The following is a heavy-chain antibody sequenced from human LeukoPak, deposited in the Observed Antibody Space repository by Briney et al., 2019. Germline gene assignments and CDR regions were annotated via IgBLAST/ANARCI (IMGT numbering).Heavy chain of an antibody. Sequence: GESLKISCKGSVYSFTSYWIGWVRQMPGKGLEWMGIIYPGDSDTRYSPSFQGQVTISADKSISTAYLQWSSLKASDTAMYYCARRNLYYDILTGYYREDAFDIWGQGTMVTVSS. CDR2: IYPGDSDT. D-gene: IGHD3-9*01. J-gene: IGHJ3*02. CDR3: ARRNLYYDILTGYYREDAFDI. V-gene: IGHV5-51*01. CDR1: VYSFTSYW.